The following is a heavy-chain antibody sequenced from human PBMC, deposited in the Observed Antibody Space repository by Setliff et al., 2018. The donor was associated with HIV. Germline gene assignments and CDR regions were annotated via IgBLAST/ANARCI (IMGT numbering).Heavy chain of an antibody. CDR3: ARASLNYGGNSGWFDP. Sequence: PSETLSLTCTVSSGSISSSSYYWSWIRQPPGKGLEWIGNIYDSESTYYNPSLKSRVTISVDTSKNQFSLKLSSVTAADTAVYYCARASLNYGGNSGWFDPWGQGTLVTVSS. V-gene: IGHV4-30-4*08. D-gene: IGHD4-17*01. CDR2: IYDSEST. CDR1: SGSISSSSYY. J-gene: IGHJ5*02.